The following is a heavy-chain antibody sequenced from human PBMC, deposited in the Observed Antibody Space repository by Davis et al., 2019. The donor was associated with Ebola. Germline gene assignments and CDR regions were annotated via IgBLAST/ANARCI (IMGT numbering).Heavy chain of an antibody. CDR3: VKETDARSSGSYDH. CDR2: ISYDGSLK. J-gene: IGHJ1*01. CDR1: GFTFSDYG. Sequence: SCEASGFTFSDYGIHWVRQVPGKGLEWVAVISYDGSLKYYVDSVNGRFISSRDNSRNTVYLHINSLRPEDTALYFCVKETDARSSGSYDHWGQGILVTVSS. V-gene: IGHV3-30*18. D-gene: IGHD3-10*01.